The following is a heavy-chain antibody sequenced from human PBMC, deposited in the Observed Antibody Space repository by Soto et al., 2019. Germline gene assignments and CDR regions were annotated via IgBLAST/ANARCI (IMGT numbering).Heavy chain of an antibody. D-gene: IGHD4-17*01. V-gene: IGHV3-21*01. CDR2: ISSSSSYI. CDR1: GFTFSSYS. CDR3: ARDLTTVTTPYY. Sequence: GGSLRLSRATSGFTFSSYSLNWVRQAPGKGLQWVSSISSSSSYIYYADSVKGRFTISRDNAKNSLYLQMNSLRAEDTAVYYCARDLTTVTTPYYWGQGTLVTVSS. J-gene: IGHJ4*02.